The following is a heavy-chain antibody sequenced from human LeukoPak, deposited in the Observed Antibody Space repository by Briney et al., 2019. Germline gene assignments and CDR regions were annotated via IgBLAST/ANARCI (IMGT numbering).Heavy chain of an antibody. CDR3: AKNNLVKRYIDY. CDR1: GFTFTSHA. V-gene: IGHV3-23*01. CDR2: ISGGGRTT. D-gene: IGHD3-9*01. Sequence: GGSLRLSCAASGFTFTSHAISWVRQSPGKGLQWVAVISGGGRTTEYADSVKGRFTISKDNAKNMVYLEMNSLRVEDTAIYYCAKNNLVKRYIDYWGQGTLVTVTS. J-gene: IGHJ4*02.